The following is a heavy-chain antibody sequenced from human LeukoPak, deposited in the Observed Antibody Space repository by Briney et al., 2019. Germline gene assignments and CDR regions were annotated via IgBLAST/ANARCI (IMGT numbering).Heavy chain of an antibody. Sequence: GGSLRLSCTASGFTFGDYAMSWVRQAPGKGLEWVGFIRSKAYGGTTEYAASVKGRFTISRDDSKSIAYLQMNSLKTEDTAVYYCTRVGYCSSTSCRYFDYWGQGTLVTVSS. CDR1: GFTFGDYA. V-gene: IGHV3-49*04. D-gene: IGHD2-2*01. CDR2: IRSKAYGGTT. CDR3: TRVGYCSSTSCRYFDY. J-gene: IGHJ4*02.